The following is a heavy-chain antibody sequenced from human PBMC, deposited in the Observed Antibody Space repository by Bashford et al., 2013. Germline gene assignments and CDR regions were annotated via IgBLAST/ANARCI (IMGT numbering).Heavy chain of an antibody. V-gene: IGHV5-51*01. D-gene: IGHD1-14*01. CDR1: GYDFSTHW. CDR3: ARRTGSLAPTLRFDP. J-gene: IGHJ5*02. Sequence: GESLKISCRGSGYDFSTHWIGWVRQTPGKGLEWVGIIYPDDSDTTYSPSFQGHVTISVDTSIDTAFLRWDSLKTSDTATYYCARRTGSLAPTLRFDPWGQGTLVTVSS. CDR2: IYPDDSDT.